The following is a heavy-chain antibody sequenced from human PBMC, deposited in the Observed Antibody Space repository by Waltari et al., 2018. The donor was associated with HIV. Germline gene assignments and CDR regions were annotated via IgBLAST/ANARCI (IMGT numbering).Heavy chain of an antibody. D-gene: IGHD2-21*02. Sequence: EVQLVESGGGLVKPGGSLRLYCAASGFTFSSYSMNWGRQAPGKGLELVSVIYSGGSTYYADSVKGRFTISRDNSKNTLYLQMNSLRAEDTAVYYWASIAYCGGDCYPRGMDVWGQGTTVTVSS. CDR2: IYSGGST. V-gene: IGHV3-66*01. CDR1: GFTFSSYS. CDR3: ASIAYCGGDCYPRGMDV. J-gene: IGHJ6*02.